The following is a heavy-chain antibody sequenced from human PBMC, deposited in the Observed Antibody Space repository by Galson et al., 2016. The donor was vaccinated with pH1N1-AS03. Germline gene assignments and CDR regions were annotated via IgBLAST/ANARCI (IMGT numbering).Heavy chain of an antibody. CDR1: SGSISSRSHY. Sequence: ETLSLTCTVSSGSISSRSHYWGWIRQPPGKGLEWIGSIYYSGSTYYDPSLKSRVTISVDTSKNQFSLKLSSVTAADTAVYYCARDYYDSSGYLPNFDFWGQGTLVTVSS. V-gene: IGHV4-39*07. D-gene: IGHD3-22*01. CDR3: ARDYYDSSGYLPNFDF. J-gene: IGHJ4*02. CDR2: IYYSGST.